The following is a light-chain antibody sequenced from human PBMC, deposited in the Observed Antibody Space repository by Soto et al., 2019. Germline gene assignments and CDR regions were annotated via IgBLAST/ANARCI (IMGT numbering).Light chain of an antibody. CDR1: QIVLYSSNNKNY. CDR2: WAS. CDR3: QQYYSTPLT. J-gene: IGKJ4*01. Sequence: DIVMTQSPDSLAVSLCEMASINCKSSQIVLYSSNNKNYLAWYQQKPGQPPRLLIYWASTRESGVPDRFSGSGSGTDFTLTISSLQAEDVAVYYCQQYYSTPLTFGGGTKVDI. V-gene: IGKV4-1*01.